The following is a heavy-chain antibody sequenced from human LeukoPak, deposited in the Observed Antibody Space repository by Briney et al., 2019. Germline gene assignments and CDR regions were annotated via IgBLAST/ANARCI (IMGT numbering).Heavy chain of an antibody. CDR2: INTNTENP. CDR3: ARSNNDGDYLGVGFDY. V-gene: IGHV7-4-1*02. Sequence: GASVKVSCKASGYTFTSYGISWERQAPGQGLEWMGWINTNTENPTYAQGFTGRFVFSLDTPVSTTYLQISSLKAEDTAIYYCARSNNDGDYLGVGFDYWGQGALVTVSS. J-gene: IGHJ4*02. CDR1: GYTFTSYG. D-gene: IGHD4-17*01.